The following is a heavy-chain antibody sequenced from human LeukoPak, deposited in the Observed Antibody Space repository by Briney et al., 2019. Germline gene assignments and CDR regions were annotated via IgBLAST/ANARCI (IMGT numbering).Heavy chain of an antibody. J-gene: IGHJ4*02. Sequence: GGSLRLSCAASGFTFSSYAMSWVRQAPGKGLEWVSGISGSGGGTYYVDSVKGRFTISRDDSKDTLYLQMNSLRADDTAVYYCAKARYSSGWDYFDYWGQGTLVTVSS. CDR2: ISGSGGGT. CDR1: GFTFSSYA. D-gene: IGHD6-19*01. V-gene: IGHV3-23*01. CDR3: AKARYSSGWDYFDY.